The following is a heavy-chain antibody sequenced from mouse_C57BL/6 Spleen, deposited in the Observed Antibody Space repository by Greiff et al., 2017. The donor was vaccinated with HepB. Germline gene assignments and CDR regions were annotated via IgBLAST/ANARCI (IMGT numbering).Heavy chain of an antibody. CDR2: IDPANGNT. CDR3: ASTYYGRSYGYWYFDV. CDR1: GFNIKNTY. Sequence: VQLQQSVAELVRPGASVKLSCTASGFNIKNTYMHWVKQRPEQGLEWIGRIDPANGNTKYAPKFQGKATITADTSSNTAYLQLSSLTSEDTAIYYCASTYYGRSYGYWYFDVWGTGTTVTVSS. J-gene: IGHJ1*03. V-gene: IGHV14-3*01. D-gene: IGHD1-1*01.